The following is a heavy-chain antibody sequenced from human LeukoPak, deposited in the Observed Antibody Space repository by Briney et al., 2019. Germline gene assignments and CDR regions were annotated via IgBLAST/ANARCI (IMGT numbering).Heavy chain of an antibody. V-gene: IGHV3-23*01. CDR1: GFTFTSYA. D-gene: IGHD5-18*01. CDR2: ISGSGGST. CDR3: ARGVVVHEYTYGTFDY. J-gene: IGHJ4*02. Sequence: GGSLRLSCAASGFTFTSYAMSWVRQAPGKGLEWVSGISGSGGSTYYADSVKGRFTISRDNSKNTLYLQMNSLRAEDTAVYYCARGVVVHEYTYGTFDYWGQGTLVTVSS.